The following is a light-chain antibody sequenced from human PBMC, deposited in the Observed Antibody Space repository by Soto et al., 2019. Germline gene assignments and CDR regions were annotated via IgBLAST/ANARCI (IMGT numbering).Light chain of an antibody. CDR3: LQYYSYPPFI. Sequence: AIRMTQSPSSLSASTGDRVTITCRASQGISSYLAWNQQKPGKAPKLLIYAASTLQSGVPSRFIGSGSGTVFTLTIICLQFEDFAIYYCLQYYSYPPFIFGPGTKVDIK. CDR2: AAS. CDR1: QGISSY. V-gene: IGKV1-8*01. J-gene: IGKJ3*01.